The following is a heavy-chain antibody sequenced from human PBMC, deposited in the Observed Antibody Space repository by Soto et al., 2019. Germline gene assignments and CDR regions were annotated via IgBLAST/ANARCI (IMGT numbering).Heavy chain of an antibody. D-gene: IGHD3-10*01. CDR1: GGSFSGYY. Sequence: SETLSLTCAVYGGSFSGYYWSWIRQPPGKGLEWIGEINHSGSTNYNPSLKSRVTIPVDTSKNQFSLKLSSVTAADTAVYYCAAGGFYGSGSLITYYYYYMDVWGKGPRSPSP. J-gene: IGHJ6*03. CDR3: AAGGFYGSGSLITYYYYYMDV. V-gene: IGHV4-34*01. CDR2: INHSGST.